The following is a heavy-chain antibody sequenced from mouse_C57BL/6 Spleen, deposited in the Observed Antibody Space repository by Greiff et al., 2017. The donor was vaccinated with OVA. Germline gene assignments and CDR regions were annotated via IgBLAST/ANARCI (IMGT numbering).Heavy chain of an antibody. V-gene: IGHV1-55*01. CDR3: ASRTAPYAMDY. CDR1: GYTFTSYW. CDR2: IYPGSGST. Sequence: QVQLQQPGAELVKPGASVKMSCKASGYTFTSYWITWVKQRPGQGLEWIGDIYPGSGSTNYNAKFKSKATLTVDTSSSTAYMQLSSLTSEDSEVYYCASRTAPYAMDYWGQGTSVTVSS. J-gene: IGHJ4*01.